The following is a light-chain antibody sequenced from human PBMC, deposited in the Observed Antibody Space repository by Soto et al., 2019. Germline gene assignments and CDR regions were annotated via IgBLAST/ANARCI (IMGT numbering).Light chain of an antibody. CDR3: QQYYSKYT. CDR1: QSVLYSANNKNY. Sequence: DIVMTQSPDSLAVSLGERATINCKSSQSVLYSANNKNYLAWYQQKPGRSPKLLIYWASTRESGVPDRFSGSGSGTDFTLTISSLQAEDVAVYYCQQYYSKYTFGQGTKLESK. J-gene: IGKJ2*01. CDR2: WAS. V-gene: IGKV4-1*01.